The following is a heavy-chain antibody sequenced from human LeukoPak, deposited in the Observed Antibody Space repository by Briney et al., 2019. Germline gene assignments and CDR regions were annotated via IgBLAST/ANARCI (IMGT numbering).Heavy chain of an antibody. CDR2: INAGNGNT. D-gene: IGHD6-13*01. CDR3: ARVGPLSSSWYSRTYYYYGMDV. J-gene: IGHJ6*02. V-gene: IGHV1-3*01. CDR1: GYTFTSYA. Sequence: ASVKVSCKASGYTFTSYAMHWVRQAPGQRLEWMGWINAGNGNTKYSQKFQGRVTITRDTSTSTAYMELRSLRSDDTAVYYCARVGPLSSSWYSRTYYYYGMDVWGQGTTVTVSS.